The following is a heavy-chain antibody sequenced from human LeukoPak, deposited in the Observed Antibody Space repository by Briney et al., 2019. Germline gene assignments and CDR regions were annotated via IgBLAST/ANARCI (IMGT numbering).Heavy chain of an antibody. Sequence: ASVKVSCKVSGYTLTELSMHWVRQAPGKGLEWMGGFDPKDGETIYAQKFQGRVTMTEDTSTDTAYMELSSLRSEDTAVYYCATPHVLRYFDWLLHYWGQGTLVTVSS. V-gene: IGHV1-24*01. CDR3: ATPHVLRYFDWLLHY. CDR2: FDPKDGET. CDR1: GYTLTELS. D-gene: IGHD3-9*01. J-gene: IGHJ4*02.